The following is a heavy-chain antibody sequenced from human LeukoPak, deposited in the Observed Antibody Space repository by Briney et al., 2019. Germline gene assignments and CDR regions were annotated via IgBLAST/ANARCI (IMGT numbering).Heavy chain of an antibody. D-gene: IGHD3-22*01. V-gene: IGHV1-18*01. CDR1: GYTFTSYG. J-gene: IGHJ4*02. Sequence: ASVKVSCKASGYTFTSYGISWVRQAPGQGLEWMGWISPYNGYTKYAQKLQGRVTMTTDTSTSTAYMELRSLRSDDTVVYYCARGGGTYYYDISGYPDYWGQGTLVTVSS. CDR3: ARGGGTYYYDISGYPDY. CDR2: ISPYNGYT.